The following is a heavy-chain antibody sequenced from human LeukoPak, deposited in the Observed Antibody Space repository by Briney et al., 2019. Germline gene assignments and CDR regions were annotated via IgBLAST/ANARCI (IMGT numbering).Heavy chain of an antibody. CDR1: GFTFSHYG. CDR3: AKSSGWNYYYYYMDV. D-gene: IGHD6-19*01. V-gene: IGHV3-21*01. Sequence: GGSLRLSCAASGFTFSHYGMNWVRQAPGKGLEWVSSISSSSTYIYYAGLVKGRFTNSRDNAKNSLYLQMNSLTAEDTAVYYCAKSSGWNYYYYYMDVWGKGTTVIASS. CDR2: ISSSSTYI. J-gene: IGHJ6*03.